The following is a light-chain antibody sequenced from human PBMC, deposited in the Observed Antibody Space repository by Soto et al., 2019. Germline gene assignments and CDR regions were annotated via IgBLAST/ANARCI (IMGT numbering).Light chain of an antibody. CDR1: SSNIGNNY. CDR2: DNN. J-gene: IGLJ2*01. V-gene: IGLV1-51*01. Sequence: QSVLTQPPSVSAAPGQTVTISCSGSSSNIGNNYVSWYQQLPGTAPKLLIYDNNKRPSGIPDRFSGSKSGTSATLGITGLQTGDEADYYCGPWDSSLSAGVFGGGTKLTVL. CDR3: GPWDSSLSAGV.